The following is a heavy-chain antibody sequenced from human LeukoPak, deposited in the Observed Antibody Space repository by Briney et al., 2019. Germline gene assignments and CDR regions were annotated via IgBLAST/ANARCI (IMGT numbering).Heavy chain of an antibody. CDR3: ARPHSSGYNNIGY. V-gene: IGHV5-51*01. J-gene: IGHJ4*02. D-gene: IGHD3-22*01. CDR1: GYSFSIYW. Sequence: GESLKISCKGSGYSFSIYWIGWVRQMPGKGLEWMGIIYPGDSDTRYSPSFQGQVTISADKSISTAYLQWSSLKASDTAMYYCARPHSSGYNNIGYWGQGTLVTVSS. CDR2: IYPGDSDT.